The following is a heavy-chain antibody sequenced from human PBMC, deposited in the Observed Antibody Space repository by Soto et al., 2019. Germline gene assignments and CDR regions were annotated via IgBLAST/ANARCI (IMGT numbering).Heavy chain of an antibody. CDR3: SRDDVYCSGGSCYGGPIDV. D-gene: IGHD2-15*01. Sequence: EVQLVESGGDLVQPGGSLRLSCAASGFTVSSHYMNWVRQAPGKGLEWVSLIQSGGSTFYADSVKGRFTMSRDNSKNTLFLQMNSLRVEDTAMYYCSRDDVYCSGGSCYGGPIDVWGRGTTVTVSS. J-gene: IGHJ6*03. V-gene: IGHV3-66*01. CDR1: GFTVSSHY. CDR2: IQSGGST.